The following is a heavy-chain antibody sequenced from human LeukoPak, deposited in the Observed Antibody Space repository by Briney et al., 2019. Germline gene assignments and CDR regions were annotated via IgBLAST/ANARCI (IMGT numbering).Heavy chain of an antibody. J-gene: IGHJ4*02. D-gene: IGHD5-12*01. CDR2: INHSGST. Sequence: SETLSLTCTVSGGSVSSSSYYWSWIRQPPGKGLEWIGEINHSGSTNYNPSLKSRVTISVDTSKNQFSLKLSSVTAADTAVYYCARGKGYGPIFDYWGQGTLVTVSS. CDR3: ARGKGYGPIFDY. V-gene: IGHV4-39*07. CDR1: GGSVSSSSYY.